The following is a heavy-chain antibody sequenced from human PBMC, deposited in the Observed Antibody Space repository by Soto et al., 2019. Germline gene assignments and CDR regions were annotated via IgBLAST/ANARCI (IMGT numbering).Heavy chain of an antibody. CDR1: GYSSTTYF. D-gene: IGHD6-25*01. CDR2: MNPNSGNT. CDR3: ARETSSGPN. Sequence: ASVKVSCKASGYSSTTYFIHWVRQAPGQGLEWMGCMNPNSGNTGYAQEFQDRVMITADESTSTAYMELSSLRSEDTAVYYCARETSSGPNWGQGTLVTVSS. V-gene: IGHV1-8*03. J-gene: IGHJ4*02.